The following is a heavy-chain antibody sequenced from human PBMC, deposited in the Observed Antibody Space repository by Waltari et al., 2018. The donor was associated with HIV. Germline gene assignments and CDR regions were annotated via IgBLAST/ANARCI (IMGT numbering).Heavy chain of an antibody. D-gene: IGHD4-17*01. Sequence: QVQLQQWGAGLLRPSETLSLTCAVYGGSFSGYYWSWILQAPGKGLEWIGEINHSGSSNCNPSLKSRVTISVDTSKNQFSLRVRSVTAADTAVYYCARDSVPPFDYGDYYYYGMDVWSRGTTVTVSS. V-gene: IGHV4-34*01. CDR1: GGSFSGYY. J-gene: IGHJ6*01. CDR2: INHSGSS. CDR3: ARDSVPPFDYGDYYYYGMDV.